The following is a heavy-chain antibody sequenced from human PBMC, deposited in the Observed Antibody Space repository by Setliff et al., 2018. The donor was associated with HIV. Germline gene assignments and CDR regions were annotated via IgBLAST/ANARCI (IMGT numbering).Heavy chain of an antibody. CDR2: IKQDGSEI. CDR3: ARHEPGWYALSGGRYFDY. CDR1: GFTLNRYW. D-gene: IGHD6-19*01. J-gene: IGHJ4*02. Sequence: GGSLRLSCAASGFTLNRYWMSWVRQAPGKGLEWVANIKQDGSEIHYVDSVKGRFTISRDNAKNSLYLEMNSLTAEDTAVYYCARHEPGWYALSGGRYFDYWGQGTLVTVSS. V-gene: IGHV3-7*02.